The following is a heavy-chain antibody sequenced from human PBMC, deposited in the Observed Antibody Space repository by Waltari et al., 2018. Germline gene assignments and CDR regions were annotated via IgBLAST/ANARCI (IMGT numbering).Heavy chain of an antibody. J-gene: IGHJ3*02. CDR1: GYTLTELS. CDR2: FEPEDGET. CDR3: ATDPPGYYDSSGYHAFDI. Sequence: QVQLVQSGAEVKKPGASVKVSCKVSGYTLTELSMHWVRQAPGKGLERMGGFEPEDGETTYAQKFQGRVTMTEETSTDTAYMELSSLRSEDTAVYYCATDPPGYYDSSGYHAFDIWGQGTMVTVSS. V-gene: IGHV1-24*01. D-gene: IGHD3-22*01.